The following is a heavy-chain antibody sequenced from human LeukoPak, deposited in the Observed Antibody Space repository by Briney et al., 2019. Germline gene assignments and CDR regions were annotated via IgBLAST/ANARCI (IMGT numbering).Heavy chain of an antibody. V-gene: IGHV3-74*01. CDR3: ARVHTSGWYPEDAFDI. D-gene: IGHD6-19*01. Sequence: PGGSLRLSCEASGFIFTSYWMHWVRQAPGKGLEWVSRINIDGRTTNYAGSVKGRYTISRDNAKNTVYLQMNSLGAEDTAVYYCARVHTSGWYPEDAFDIWGQGTMVTVAS. CDR2: INIDGRTT. CDR1: GFIFTSYW. J-gene: IGHJ3*02.